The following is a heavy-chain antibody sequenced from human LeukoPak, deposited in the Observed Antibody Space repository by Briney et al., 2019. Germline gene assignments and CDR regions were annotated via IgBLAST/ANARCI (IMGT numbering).Heavy chain of an antibody. CDR1: GFTFSSYG. CDR2: ISYDGDTE. D-gene: IGHD1-26*01. Sequence: SGRSLRLSCAASGFTFSSYGMFWVRQAPGKGLEWVALISYDGDTEYYADSVKGRFTISRDNSKNTLYLQMNDLRPEDTAVYYCAKTQLVGSYHPPGYCGQGTLVTVSS. V-gene: IGHV3-30*18. J-gene: IGHJ4*02. CDR3: AKTQLVGSYHPPGY.